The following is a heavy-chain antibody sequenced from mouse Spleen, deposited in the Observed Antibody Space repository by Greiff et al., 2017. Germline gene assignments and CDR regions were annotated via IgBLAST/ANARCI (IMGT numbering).Heavy chain of an antibody. Sequence: QVQLKQPGAELVKPGASVKLSCKASGYTFTSYWMQWVKQRPGQGLEWIGEIDPSDSYTNYNQKFKGKATLTVDTSSSTAYMQLSSLTSEDSAVYYCARCGTTKDFDYWGQGTTLTVSS. CDR3: ARCGTTKDFDY. CDR2: IDPSDSYT. V-gene: IGHV1-50*01. D-gene: IGHD1-3*01. CDR1: GYTFTSYW. J-gene: IGHJ2*01.